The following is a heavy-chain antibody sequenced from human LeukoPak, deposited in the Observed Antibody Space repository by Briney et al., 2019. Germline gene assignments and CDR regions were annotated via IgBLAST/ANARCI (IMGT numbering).Heavy chain of an antibody. Sequence: EASVEVSCKASGGTFSSYAISWVRQAPGQGLEWMGGIIPIFGTANYAQKFQGRVTITADESTSTAYMELSSLRSEDTAVYYCARMGPNCGGDCYADYWGQGTLVTVSS. CDR2: IIPIFGTA. V-gene: IGHV1-69*13. CDR1: GGTFSSYA. J-gene: IGHJ4*02. D-gene: IGHD2-21*02. CDR3: ARMGPNCGGDCYADY.